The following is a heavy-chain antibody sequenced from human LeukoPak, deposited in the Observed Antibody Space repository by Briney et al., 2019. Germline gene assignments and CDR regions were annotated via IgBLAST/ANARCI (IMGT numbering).Heavy chain of an antibody. CDR1: GYTFTSYY. J-gene: IGHJ4*02. V-gene: IGHV1-2*02. CDR3: ARDAIVRDYSNSDY. Sequence: ASVKVSCKASGYTFTSYYMHWVRQAPGQGLEWTGWINPNSGGTNCAQKFQGRVTMTRDTSISTAYMELSRLTSDDTAVYYCARDAIVRDYSNSDYWGQGALVTVSS. CDR2: INPNSGGT. D-gene: IGHD4-11*01.